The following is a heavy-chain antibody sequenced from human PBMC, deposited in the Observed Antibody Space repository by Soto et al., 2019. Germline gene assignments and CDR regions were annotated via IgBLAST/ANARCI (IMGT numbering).Heavy chain of an antibody. J-gene: IGHJ6*02. V-gene: IGHV1-8*01. CDR3: ARVVLATLVGGVIILRPRFHGMDV. D-gene: IGHD3-10*01. Sequence: VASVKVSCKASGYTFTSYDINWVRQATGQGLEWMGWMNPNSGNTGYAQKFQGRVTMTRNTSISTAYMELSSLRSEDTAVYYCARVVLATLVGGVIILRPRFHGMDVWGQGTTVTVSS. CDR2: MNPNSGNT. CDR1: GYTFTSYD.